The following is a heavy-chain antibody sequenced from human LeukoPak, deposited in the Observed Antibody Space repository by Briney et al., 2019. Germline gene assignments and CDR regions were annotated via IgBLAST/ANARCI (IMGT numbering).Heavy chain of an antibody. J-gene: IGHJ3*02. CDR2: INGYNGNT. V-gene: IGHV1-18*01. Sequence: EASVKVSCKTSGYTFTSYGINWVRQAPGQGLEWMGWINGYNGNTNYTQKLQGRVTLTTDPSTSTAYMELMSLRSDDTAVYYCARDKWTLPGRYCTTASCYSAFDIWGQGTMVTVSS. CDR1: GYTFTSYG. CDR3: ARDKWTLPGRYCTTASCYSAFDI. D-gene: IGHD2-2*02.